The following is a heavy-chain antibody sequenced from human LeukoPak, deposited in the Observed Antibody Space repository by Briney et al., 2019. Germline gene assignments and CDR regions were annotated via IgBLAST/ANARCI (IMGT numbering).Heavy chain of an antibody. CDR2: INPSGGST. V-gene: IGHV1-46*01. D-gene: IGHD4/OR15-4a*01. CDR1: GHTFTSYY. Sequence: ASVPVSCTASGHTFTSYYMHWVRQAPGQGLEWMGIINPSGGSTSYAQKFQGRVTMTSDMSTSTVYMELNSMRAEATAVYYCARRAGAYSHPYDYWGQGTLVTVSS. CDR3: ARRAGAYSHPYDY. J-gene: IGHJ4*02.